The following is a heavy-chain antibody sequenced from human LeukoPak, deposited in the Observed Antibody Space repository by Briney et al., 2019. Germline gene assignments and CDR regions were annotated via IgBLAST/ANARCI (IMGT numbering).Heavy chain of an antibody. CDR3: AREDSGSYYNYYYFYMDV. D-gene: IGHD3-10*01. J-gene: IGHJ6*03. V-gene: IGHV4-61*02. CDR1: GGSISSGSYY. Sequence: KPSETLSLTCTVSGGSISSGSYYWSWIRQPAGKGLEWIGRIYSSGSTNYNPSLKSRVTISLDTSKNQFSLKLSSVTAADTAVYYCAREDSGSYYNYYYFYMDVWGKGTTVTISS. CDR2: IYSSGST.